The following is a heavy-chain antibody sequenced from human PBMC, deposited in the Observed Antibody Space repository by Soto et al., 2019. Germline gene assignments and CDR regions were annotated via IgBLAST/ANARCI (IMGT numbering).Heavy chain of an antibody. CDR2: IIPIFGTA. CDR1: GYTFTGYY. D-gene: IGHD6-19*01. V-gene: IGHV1-69*13. Sequence: SVKVSCKASGYTFTGYYMHWVRQAPGQGLEWMGWIIPIFGTANYAQKFQGRVTITADESTSTAYMELSSLRSEDTAVYYCARATSSGWYGSHFDYWGQGTLVTVSS. CDR3: ARATSSGWYGSHFDY. J-gene: IGHJ4*02.